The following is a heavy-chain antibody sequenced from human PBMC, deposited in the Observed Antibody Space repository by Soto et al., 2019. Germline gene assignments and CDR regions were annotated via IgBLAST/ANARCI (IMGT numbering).Heavy chain of an antibody. CDR2: INAGNDNT. Sequence: QVQLVQSGAEEKGPGASVKVSCKASGYSFSNYAMHWVRQDPGQRLEWMGWINAGNDNTKYSQKFQGRVTIIRDTSTNTDYMELNSLRSEDTAVNYCARGHGDYGIYHYTMDVWGQGTTVTVSS. CDR1: GYSFSNYA. J-gene: IGHJ6*02. V-gene: IGHV1-3*05. CDR3: ARGHGDYGIYHYTMDV. D-gene: IGHD4-17*01.